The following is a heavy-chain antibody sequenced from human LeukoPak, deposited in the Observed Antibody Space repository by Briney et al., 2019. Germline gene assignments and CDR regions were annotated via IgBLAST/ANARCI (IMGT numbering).Heavy chain of an antibody. D-gene: IGHD3-22*01. V-gene: IGHV1-69*05. J-gene: IGHJ4*02. CDR1: GGTFISYA. CDR2: IIPIFGTA. Sequence: SVKVSCKASGGTFISYAISWVRQAPGQGLEWMGGIIPIFGTANYAQKFQGRVTITTDESTSTAYMELSSLRSEDTAVYYCARDAYDSSGYYPYYFDYWGQRTLVTVSS. CDR3: ARDAYDSSGYYPYYFDY.